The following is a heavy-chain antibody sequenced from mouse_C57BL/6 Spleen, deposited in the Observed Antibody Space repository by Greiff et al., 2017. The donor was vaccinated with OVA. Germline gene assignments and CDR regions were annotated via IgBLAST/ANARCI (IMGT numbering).Heavy chain of an antibody. CDR1: GFTFSSYA. Sequence: EVQGVESGGGLVKPGGSLKLSCAASGFTFSSYAMSWVRQTPEKRLEWVATISDGGSYTYYPDNVKGRFTISRDNAKNNLYLQMSHLKSEDTAMYYCARGWDFDYWGQGTTLTVSS. V-gene: IGHV5-4*01. CDR3: ARGWDFDY. J-gene: IGHJ2*01. CDR2: ISDGGSYT. D-gene: IGHD4-1*01.